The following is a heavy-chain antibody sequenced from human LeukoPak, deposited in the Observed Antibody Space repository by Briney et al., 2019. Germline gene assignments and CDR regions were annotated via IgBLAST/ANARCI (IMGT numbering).Heavy chain of an antibody. J-gene: IGHJ6*02. D-gene: IGHD3-3*01. Sequence: GGSLRLSCAASQFTFSTYAMSWVRQAPPKGLEWVSSISASVGSTYYADSVKGRLTISQDNSKNTLYLQMNSLRAEDTAIYYCAKGPLHGGPKAPYYYTMDVWGQGTTVTVSS. CDR2: ISASVGST. CDR1: QFTFSTYA. V-gene: IGHV3-23*01. CDR3: AKGPLHGGPKAPYYYTMDV.